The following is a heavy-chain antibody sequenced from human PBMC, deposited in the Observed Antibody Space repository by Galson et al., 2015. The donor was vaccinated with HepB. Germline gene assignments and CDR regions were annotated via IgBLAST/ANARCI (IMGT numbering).Heavy chain of an antibody. J-gene: IGHJ4*02. D-gene: IGHD5-18*01. CDR3: ARRWVDTARSDY. CDR1: GFTFSDYY. V-gene: IGHV3-11*01. Sequence: SLRLSCAASGFTFSDYYMSWIRQAPGKGLEWVSYISSSGSTIYYADSVKGRFTISRDNAKNSLYLQMNSLRAEDTAVYYCARRWVDTARSDYWGQGTLVTVSS. CDR2: ISSSGSTI.